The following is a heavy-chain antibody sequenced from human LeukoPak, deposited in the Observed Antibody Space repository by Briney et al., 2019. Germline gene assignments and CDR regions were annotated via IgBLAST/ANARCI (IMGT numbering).Heavy chain of an antibody. J-gene: IGHJ6*03. V-gene: IGHV5-51*01. CDR3: ARQSSSPKRVYYYYYMDV. CDR2: IYPGDSDT. D-gene: IGHD6-13*01. CDR1: GYSFTSYW. Sequence: GESLKISCKGSGYSFTSYWIGWVRQMPGKGLEWMGIIYPGDSDTRYSPSFQGQVTISADKSISTAYLQWSSLKASDTAMYYCARQSSSPKRVYYYYYMDVWGKGTTVTVSS.